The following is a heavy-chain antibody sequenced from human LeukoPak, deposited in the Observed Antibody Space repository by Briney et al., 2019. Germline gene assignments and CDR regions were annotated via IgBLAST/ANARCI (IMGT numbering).Heavy chain of an antibody. CDR1: GFTFTSYA. CDR2: ISGGGVNT. V-gene: IGHV3-23*01. CDR3: AKSVGYHSDRSGYYWLGTFDS. Sequence: GGSLRLSCVASGFTFTSYAMSWVRQAPGKGLEWVSAISGGGVNTYYADSVKGRFTISRDESKNTLYLQINSLRAEDTAVYYCAKSVGYHSDRSGYYWLGTFDSWGQGTLVTVSS. J-gene: IGHJ4*02. D-gene: IGHD3-22*01.